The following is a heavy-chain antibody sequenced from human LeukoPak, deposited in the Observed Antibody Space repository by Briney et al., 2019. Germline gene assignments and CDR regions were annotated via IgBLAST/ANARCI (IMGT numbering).Heavy chain of an antibody. CDR3: ARDGPGYSGYVRY. V-gene: IGHV1-2*02. CDR2: INPNSGST. J-gene: IGHJ4*02. D-gene: IGHD5-12*01. CDR1: GYTFTHYF. Sequence: GASVKVSCKASGYTFTHYFMHWVRRAPGQGLEWMGWINPNSGSTYYAPKFQGGVTMTRDTSINTAYMELSRLRSDNTAVYCARDGPGYSGYVRYWGQGTLVTVSS.